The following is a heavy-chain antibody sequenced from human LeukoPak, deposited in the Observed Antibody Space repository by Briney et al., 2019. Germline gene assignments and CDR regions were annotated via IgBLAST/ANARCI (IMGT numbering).Heavy chain of an antibody. Sequence: GGSLRLSCAASGFTFSSYEMNWVRQAPGKGLEWVSYSSSSGTTIHYADSVEGRFTISRDNAKNSLYLQMNSLRAEDTAVYYCAKVVTALSNWFDPWGQGTLVTVSS. V-gene: IGHV3-48*03. CDR3: AKVVTALSNWFDP. J-gene: IGHJ5*02. CDR1: GFTFSSYE. D-gene: IGHD2-15*01. CDR2: SSSSGTTI.